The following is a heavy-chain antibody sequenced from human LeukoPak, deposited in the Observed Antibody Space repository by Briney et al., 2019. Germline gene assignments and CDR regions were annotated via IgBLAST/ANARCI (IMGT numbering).Heavy chain of an antibody. J-gene: IGHJ4*02. D-gene: IGHD6-19*01. CDR3: AQHPGIAVAGTFFSSPPFGY. Sequence: GGSLRLSCAASGFTLSSYGMHWVRQAPGKGLEWVAFIRYDGSNKYYADSVKGRFTISGDNSKNTLYLQMNSLRAGDTAVYYCAQHPGIAVAGTFFSSPPFGYWGQGTLVTVSS. CDR2: IRYDGSNK. CDR1: GFTLSSYG. V-gene: IGHV3-30*02.